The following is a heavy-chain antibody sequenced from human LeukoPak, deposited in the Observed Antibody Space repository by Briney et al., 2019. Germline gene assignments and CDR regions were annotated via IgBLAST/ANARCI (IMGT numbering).Heavy chain of an antibody. Sequence: QPGGSVTLSCAASGFTFSSYDMHWVRQAPGKGLEGVLYISSSGSTTHDADSVKGRFTISRDNAKNSLYLQMNSLRAEDTAVYYCARGRRPDAFDIWGQGTRVTVSS. CDR2: ISSSGSTT. CDR1: GFTFSSYD. CDR3: ARGRRPDAFDI. J-gene: IGHJ3*02. V-gene: IGHV3-48*03.